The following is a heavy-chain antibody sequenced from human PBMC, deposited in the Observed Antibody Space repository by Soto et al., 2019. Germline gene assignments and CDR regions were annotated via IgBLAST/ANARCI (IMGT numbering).Heavy chain of an antibody. Sequence: PGGSLRLSCAASGFTFSSYGMHWVRQAPGKGLEWVAVIWYDGSNKYYADSVKGRFTISRDNSKNTLYLQMNSLRAEDTAVYYCARDYKGSSSNYWGQGTLVTVSS. CDR2: IWYDGSNK. CDR3: ARDYKGSSSNY. D-gene: IGHD6-6*01. J-gene: IGHJ4*02. V-gene: IGHV3-33*01. CDR1: GFTFSSYG.